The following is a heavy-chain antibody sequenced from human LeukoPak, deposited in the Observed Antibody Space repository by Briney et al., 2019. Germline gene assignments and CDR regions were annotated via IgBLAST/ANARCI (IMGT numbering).Heavy chain of an antibody. CDR2: IYYSGST. D-gene: IGHD5-18*01. V-gene: IGHV4-59*01. CDR1: GGSISSYY. J-gene: IGHJ4*02. CDR3: ASVDTGYFDY. Sequence: SETLPLTCTVSGGSISSYYWSWIRQPPGKGLEWIGYIYYSGSTNYNPSLKSRVTISVDTSKNQFSLKLSSVTAADTAVYYCASVDTGYFDYWGQGTLVTVSS.